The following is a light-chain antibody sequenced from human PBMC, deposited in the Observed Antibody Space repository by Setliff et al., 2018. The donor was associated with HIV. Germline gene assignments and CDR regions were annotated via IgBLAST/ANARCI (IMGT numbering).Light chain of an antibody. J-gene: IGKJ1*01. CDR1: QGIRSS. CDR2: VAS. V-gene: IGKV1-17*03. CDR3: LQHNAYPWT. Sequence: DIQMTQSPSAMSASVGDRVTTTCRASQGIRSSLVWFQQKPGKAPKRLIYVASSLQSGVPSRFSGSGSGTAFTLTISSLQPEDFATYYCLQHNAYPWTFGQGTKV.